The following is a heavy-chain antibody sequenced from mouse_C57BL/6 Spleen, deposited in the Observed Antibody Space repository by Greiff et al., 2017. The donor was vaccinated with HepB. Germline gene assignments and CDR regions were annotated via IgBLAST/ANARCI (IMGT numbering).Heavy chain of an antibody. CDR2: IDPSDSET. CDR1: GYTFTSYW. J-gene: IGHJ3*01. Sequence: QVQLKQPGAELVRPGSSVKLSCKASGYTFTSYWMHWVKQRPIQGLEWIGNIDPSDSETHYNQKFKDKATLTVDKSSSTAYMQLSSLTSEDSAVYYCARGDSKGWFAYWGQGTLVTVSA. D-gene: IGHD2-5*01. V-gene: IGHV1-52*01. CDR3: ARGDSKGWFAY.